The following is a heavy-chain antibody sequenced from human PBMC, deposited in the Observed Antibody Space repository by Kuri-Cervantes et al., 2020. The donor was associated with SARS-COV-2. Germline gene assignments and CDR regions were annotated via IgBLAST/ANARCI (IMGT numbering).Heavy chain of an antibody. Sequence: GESLTISCAASGFTFSDYYMSWIRQAPGKGVGWVSYISSSGSTIYHADSVKGRFTISRDNSKNTLYLQMNSLSAEDTAVHYCAKGGLDSGWGYWGQGTLVTVSS. CDR1: GFTFSDYY. D-gene: IGHD6-19*01. CDR3: AKGGLDSGWGY. V-gene: IGHV3-11*01. CDR2: ISSSGSTI. J-gene: IGHJ4*02.